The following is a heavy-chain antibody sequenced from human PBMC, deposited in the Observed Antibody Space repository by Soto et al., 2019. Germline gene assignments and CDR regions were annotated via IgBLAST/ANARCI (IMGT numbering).Heavy chain of an antibody. CDR2: IYPGDSDT. CDR1: GYTFSTYW. D-gene: IGHD3-9*01. CDR3: ITGYYTWFDP. Sequence: PGESLKISCQGSGYTFSTYWIGWVRQMPGKGLEWMGIIYPGDSDTTYSLSFQGRVNISADKSISTAYLQWSSLKASDTAMYYCITGYYTWFDPWGHGTLVTVSS. J-gene: IGHJ5*02. V-gene: IGHV5-51*01.